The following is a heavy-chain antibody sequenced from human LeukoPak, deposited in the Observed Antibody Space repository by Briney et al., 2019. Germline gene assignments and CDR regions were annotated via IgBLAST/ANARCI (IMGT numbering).Heavy chain of an antibody. CDR3: ARISSTLRAEDAFDI. CDR2: IYYSGST. D-gene: IGHD4-17*01. CDR1: GASISSYY. V-gene: IGHV4-59*01. J-gene: IGHJ3*02. Sequence: SETLSLTCTVSGASISSYYWSWIRQPPGKGLEWIGYIYYSGSTNYNPSLKSRVTISVDTSKNQFALKLSSVTAADTAVYYCARISSTLRAEDAFDIWGQGTMVTVSS.